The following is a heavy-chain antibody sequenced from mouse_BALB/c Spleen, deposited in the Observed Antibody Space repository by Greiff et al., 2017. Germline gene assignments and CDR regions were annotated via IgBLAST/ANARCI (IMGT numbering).Heavy chain of an antibody. V-gene: IGHV1-77*01. CDR1: GYTFTDYS. J-gene: IGHJ3*01. CDR3: ARLGGYGAWFAY. D-gene: IGHD1-2*01. CDR2: IYPGSGNT. Sequence: QVQLQQSGAELARPGASVKLSCKASGYTFTDYSINWVKQRTGQGLEWIGEIYPGSGNTYYNEKFKGKATLTADKSSSTAYMQLSSLTSEDSAVYFGARLGGYGAWFAYWGQGTLGTVSA.